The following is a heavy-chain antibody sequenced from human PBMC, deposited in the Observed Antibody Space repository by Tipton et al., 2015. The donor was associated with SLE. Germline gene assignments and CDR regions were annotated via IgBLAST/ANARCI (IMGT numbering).Heavy chain of an antibody. CDR1: GYTFSSHG. J-gene: IGHJ3*02. Sequence: QLVQSGAEVKSPGASVRVSCKASGYTFSSHGVTWVRRAPGQGLEWVGWVSAYNGQTNYAQKVEGRVTMTTDTSTSTAYMELRSLRSDDTAVYYCARDSWDGDAFDIWGQGTMVTVSS. CDR3: ARDSWDGDAFDI. CDR2: VSAYNGQT. D-gene: IGHD2-15*01. V-gene: IGHV1-18*04.